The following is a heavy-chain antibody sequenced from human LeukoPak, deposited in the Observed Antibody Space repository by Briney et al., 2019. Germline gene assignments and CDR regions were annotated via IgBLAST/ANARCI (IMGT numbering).Heavy chain of an antibody. D-gene: IGHD6-13*01. CDR2: IYYSGST. Sequence: PSETLSLTCTVSGGSLSSYYWSWIRQPPGKGLEWIGYIYYSGSTNYNPSLKSRVTISVDTSKNQFSLKLSSVTAADTAVYYCARFHLASAYSSSWHGRGYYFDYWGQGTLVTVSS. CDR3: ARFHLASAYSSSWHGRGYYFDY. V-gene: IGHV4-59*01. J-gene: IGHJ4*02. CDR1: GGSLSSYY.